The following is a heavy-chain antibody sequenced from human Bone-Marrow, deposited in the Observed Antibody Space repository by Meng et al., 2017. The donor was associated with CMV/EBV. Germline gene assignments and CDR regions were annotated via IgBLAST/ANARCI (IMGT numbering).Heavy chain of an antibody. V-gene: IGHV3-7*01. CDR1: GFTFSRYW. Sequence: GESLKISCAASGFTFSRYWMNWVRQAPGKGLEWVANIKQDGSEKYYADSVKGRFIISRDNAKNSMYLRMNSLRAEDRAVYYCARAGEAYCSGGRCHFGYWGQGTPVTVSS. CDR3: ARAGEAYCSGGRCHFGY. J-gene: IGHJ4*02. D-gene: IGHD2-15*01. CDR2: IKQDGSEK.